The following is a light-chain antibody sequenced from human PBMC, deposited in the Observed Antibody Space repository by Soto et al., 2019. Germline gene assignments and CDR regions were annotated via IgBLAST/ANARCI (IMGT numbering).Light chain of an antibody. Sequence: QPVLTQSPSASASLGASVKLTCTLSSGHRTYAIAWHQQQPEKGPRYLMKLNSDGSHSKGDGIPDRFSGSSFGAERYLTISSLRSEDEADYYCQTWDTGIRVFGGGTQLTVL. CDR2: LNSDGSH. CDR3: QTWDTGIRV. V-gene: IGLV4-69*01. J-gene: IGLJ3*02. CDR1: SGHRTYA.